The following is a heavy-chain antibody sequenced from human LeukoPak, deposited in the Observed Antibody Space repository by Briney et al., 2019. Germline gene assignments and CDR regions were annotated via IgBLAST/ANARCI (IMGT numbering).Heavy chain of an antibody. V-gene: IGHV4-59*01. CDR1: GDSISGFY. D-gene: IGHD6-19*01. CDR3: ANVAVAGSTGAFDI. Sequence: SETLSLTCTVSGDSISGFYWSWIRQPPGKGLEWIAFIHFSGNPHYNPSLKSRVTISVDTSKNQFSLKLSSVTAADTAVYYCANVAVAGSTGAFDIWGQGTMVTVSS. J-gene: IGHJ3*02. CDR2: IHFSGNP.